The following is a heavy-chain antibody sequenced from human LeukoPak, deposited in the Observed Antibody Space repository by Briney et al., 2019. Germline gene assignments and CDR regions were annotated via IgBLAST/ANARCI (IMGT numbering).Heavy chain of an antibody. CDR1: GFTFSSYA. V-gene: IGHV3-23*01. CDR3: ARGFCSSTSCYQGPFDF. Sequence: EPGGSLRLSCAASGFTFSSYAMSWVRQAPGKGLEWVSAISGSGGSTYYADSVKGRFTISRDNSENTLYLQMNSLRAEDTAVYYCARGFCSSTSCYQGPFDFWGQGTLVTVSS. D-gene: IGHD2-2*01. CDR2: ISGSGGST. J-gene: IGHJ4*02.